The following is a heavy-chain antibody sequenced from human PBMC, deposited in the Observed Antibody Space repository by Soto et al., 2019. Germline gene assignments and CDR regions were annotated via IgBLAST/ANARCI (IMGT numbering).Heavy chain of an antibody. J-gene: IGHJ5*02. CDR1: GGSISGYY. CDR3: ARDHHYYGRSGYHDWFDP. CDR2: IYYSGST. V-gene: IGHV4-59*01. Sequence: SETLSLTCTVSGGSISGYYWSWIRQTPGKGLEWIGYIYYSGSTKYNTSLKSRVTIAVDTSKNQFSLKLSSVTAADTAVYYCARDHHYYGRSGYHDWFDPWGQGTLVTVSS. D-gene: IGHD3-22*01.